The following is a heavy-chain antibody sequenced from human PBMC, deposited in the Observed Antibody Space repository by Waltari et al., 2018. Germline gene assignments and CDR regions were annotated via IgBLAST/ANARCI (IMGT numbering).Heavy chain of an antibody. Sequence: QVQLVQSGAEVKKPGSSVKVSCQASGGSFRSYAISWGRQAPGQGLEWMGGIIAIVGTGNYAQRFQGRVTITADESTSTAYMELSSLRSEDTAVYYCARERLGDRIDYWGQGTLVTVSS. CDR1: GGSFRSYA. J-gene: IGHJ4*02. D-gene: IGHD3-10*01. V-gene: IGHV1-69*12. CDR3: ARERLGDRIDY. CDR2: IIAIVGTG.